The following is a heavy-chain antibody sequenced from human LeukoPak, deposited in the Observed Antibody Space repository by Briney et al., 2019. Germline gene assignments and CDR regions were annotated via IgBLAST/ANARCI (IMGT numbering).Heavy chain of an antibody. CDR3: ARYGNGAWLAHYSFDI. CDR2: ISSSSSTI. Sequence: GGSLRLSCAASGFTFSSYSMNWVRQAPGKGLEWVSYISSSSSTIYYADSVKGRFTISRDNAKNSLYLQMNSLRAEDTAVYYCARYGNGAWLAHYSFDIWGQGTMVTVSS. V-gene: IGHV3-48*04. D-gene: IGHD6-19*01. J-gene: IGHJ3*02. CDR1: GFTFSSYS.